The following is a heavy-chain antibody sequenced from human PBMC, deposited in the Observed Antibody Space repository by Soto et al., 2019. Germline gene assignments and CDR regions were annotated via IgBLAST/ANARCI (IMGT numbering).Heavy chain of an antibody. CDR2: ISGSGGST. V-gene: IGHV3-23*01. J-gene: IGHJ4*02. Sequence: EVQLLESGGGLVQPGGSLRLSCAASGFTFSSYAISWVRQAPGKGLEWVSAISGSGGSTYYADSVKGRFTISRDNSKNTLYRQMDGLRAEDTAVYYCAKGPPGGRYSIPDFDYWGQGTLVTVSS. D-gene: IGHD1-26*01. CDR3: AKGPPGGRYSIPDFDY. CDR1: GFTFSSYA.